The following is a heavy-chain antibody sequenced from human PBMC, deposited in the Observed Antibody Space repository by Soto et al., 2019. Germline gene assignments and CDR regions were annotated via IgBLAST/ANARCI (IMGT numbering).Heavy chain of an antibody. V-gene: IGHV1-69*13. Sequence: GASVKVSCKASGGTFTSYTVYWVRQAPGQGLEWVGGLIPMFDIANYAERLRGRVMITADEATNTASMELSSLTSADTAVYFCARSLGRHPSETPRGHSFGAGSLFPFDHWGQGTLVTVSS. D-gene: IGHD2-15*01. CDR1: GGTFTSYT. CDR2: LIPMFDIA. CDR3: ARSLGRHPSETPRGHSFGAGSLFPFDH. J-gene: IGHJ4*02.